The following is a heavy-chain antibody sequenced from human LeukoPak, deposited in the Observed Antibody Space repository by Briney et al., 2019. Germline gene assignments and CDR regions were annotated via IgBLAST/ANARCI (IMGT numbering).Heavy chain of an antibody. V-gene: IGHV4-59*01. CDR3: ARNLARDYFDY. J-gene: IGHJ4*02. CDR1: GGSISSYY. CDR2: IYHSGST. Sequence: SETLSLTCTVSGGSISSYYWSWIRQPPGKGLEWIGYIYHSGSTNYNPSLKSRVTISVDTSKNQFSLKLSSVTAADTAVYYCARNLARDYFDYWGQGTLVTVSS.